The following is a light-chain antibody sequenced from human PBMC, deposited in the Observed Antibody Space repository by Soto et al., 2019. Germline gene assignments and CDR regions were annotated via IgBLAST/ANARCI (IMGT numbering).Light chain of an antibody. CDR1: SSDVGSYNY. J-gene: IGLJ3*02. CDR2: EVS. CDR3: SSYAGINNLV. V-gene: IGLV2-8*01. Sequence: QSALTQPPSASGSPGQSVTISCTGTSSDVGSYNYVSWYQQHPGKAPKLMIYEVSKRPSGVPDRFSGSKSGNTASLTVSGLQAEDEADYYCSSYAGINNLVFGGGTKRTVL.